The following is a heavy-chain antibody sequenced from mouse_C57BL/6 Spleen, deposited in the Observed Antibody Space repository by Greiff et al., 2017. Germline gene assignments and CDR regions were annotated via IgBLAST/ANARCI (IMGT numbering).Heavy chain of an antibody. Sequence: VQLQQPGAELVRPGSSVKLSCKASGYTFTSYWMHWVKQRPIQGLEWIGNIDPSDSETHYNQKFKDKATLTVDKSSSTAYMQLSSLTSEDSAIYYCASLYYDYDGYAMDYWGQGTSVTVSS. J-gene: IGHJ4*01. CDR2: IDPSDSET. CDR1: GYTFTSYW. V-gene: IGHV1-52*01. CDR3: ASLYYDYDGYAMDY. D-gene: IGHD2-4*01.